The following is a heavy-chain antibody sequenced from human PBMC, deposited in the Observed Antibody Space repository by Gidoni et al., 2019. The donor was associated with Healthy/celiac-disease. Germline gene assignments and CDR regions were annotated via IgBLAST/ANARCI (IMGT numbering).Heavy chain of an antibody. V-gene: IGHV4-39*01. D-gene: IGHD3-10*02. CDR3: VRRPDYVIYGMDV. J-gene: IGHJ6*02. Sequence: QLQLQESGPGLVKPSETLSLTCTVSGGSISSSSYYWGWIRQPPGKGLEWIGSIYYSGSTYYNPSLKSRVTISVDTSKNQFSLKLSSVIAADTAVYYCVRRPDYVIYGMDVWGQGTTVTVSS. CDR1: GGSISSSSYY. CDR2: IYYSGST.